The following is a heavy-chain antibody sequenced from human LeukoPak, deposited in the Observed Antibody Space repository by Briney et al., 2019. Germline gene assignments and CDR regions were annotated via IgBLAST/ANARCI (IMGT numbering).Heavy chain of an antibody. V-gene: IGHV3-9*01. Sequence: GGSLRLSCAASGFTFDDYAMHWVRQAPGKGLEWVSGISWNGGSIGYADSVKGRFTISRDNAKNSLYLQMNSLRAEDTALYYCAKVSGSYYGSGSRYYYYGMDVWGQGTTVTVYS. D-gene: IGHD3-10*01. CDR1: GFTFDDYA. CDR3: AKVSGSYYGSGSRYYYYGMDV. CDR2: ISWNGGSI. J-gene: IGHJ6*02.